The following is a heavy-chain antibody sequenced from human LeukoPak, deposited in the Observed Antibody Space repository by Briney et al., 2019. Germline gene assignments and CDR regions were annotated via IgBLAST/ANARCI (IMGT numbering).Heavy chain of an antibody. CDR2: IYSGGST. CDR1: GFIVCSNY. Sequence: GGSLRLSCAASGFIVCSNYMSWVRQAPGKGLEWVSVIYSGGSTYYADSVKGRFTISRDNSKNTLYLQMNSLRAEDTAVYYCARASDYDSSGSNFDYWGQGTLVTVSS. CDR3: ARASDYDSSGSNFDY. D-gene: IGHD3-22*01. V-gene: IGHV3-53*01. J-gene: IGHJ4*02.